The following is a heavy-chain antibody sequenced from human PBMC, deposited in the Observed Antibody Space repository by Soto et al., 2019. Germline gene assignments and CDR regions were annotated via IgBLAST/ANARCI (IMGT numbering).Heavy chain of an antibody. CDR1: GGSISSYY. J-gene: IGHJ4*02. CDR2: IYYSGST. CDR3: ARDYYDTTHYFDH. V-gene: IGHV4-59*01. D-gene: IGHD3-16*01. Sequence: TLSLTCSVSGGSISSYYWSWIRQPPGKGLEWIGYIYYSGSTNYNPSLKSRVTISADTSKNQFSLRLSSVTAADTAVYYYARDYYDTTHYFDHWGQGTLVTVSS.